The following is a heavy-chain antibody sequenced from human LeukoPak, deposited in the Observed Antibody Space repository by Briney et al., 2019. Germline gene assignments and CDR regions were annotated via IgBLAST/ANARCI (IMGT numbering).Heavy chain of an antibody. V-gene: IGHV5-51*01. CDR1: GCNFMRNW. CDR3: ARLDAVTTRANAFDI. D-gene: IGHD4-17*01. J-gene: IGHJ3*02. CDR2: IYPGDSDT. Sequence: GESLKISCKGSGCNFMRNWIGWVRQMPGRGLEWMGVIYPGDSDTRYSPSFQGQVTISADESVSTAYLQWSSLKASDTAIHYCARLDAVTTRANAFDIWGQGTMVTVSS.